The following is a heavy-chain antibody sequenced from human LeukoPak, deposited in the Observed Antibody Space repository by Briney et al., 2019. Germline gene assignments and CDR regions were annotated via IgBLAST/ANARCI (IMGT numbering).Heavy chain of an antibody. CDR3: ARVAVGAGTDYFDY. D-gene: IGHD6-19*01. Sequence: PGGSLRLSWAASGFPISSNYMSGGRQAPGKGLEGVSVIYSGGDTYYADAVEGGVTISRDNSKNTLYLQMNSLRAEDTAVYYCARVAVGAGTDYFDYWGQGTLVTVPS. CDR1: GFPISSNY. CDR2: IYSGGDT. V-gene: IGHV3-53*01. J-gene: IGHJ4*02.